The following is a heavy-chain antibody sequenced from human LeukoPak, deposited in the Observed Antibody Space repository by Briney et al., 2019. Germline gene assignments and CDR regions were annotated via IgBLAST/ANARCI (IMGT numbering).Heavy chain of an antibody. D-gene: IGHD3-10*01. J-gene: IGHJ4*02. CDR3: ARGDVWFGEIDY. CDR1: GFTFSTYT. CDR2: ISSSSSYI. Sequence: GGPLSLSCAASGFTFSTYTMNWVRQAPGKGLEWVSSISSSSSYIYYADSVKGRFTISRDNAKNSLYLQMNSLRAEDTAVYYCARGDVWFGEIDYWGQGTLVTVSS. V-gene: IGHV3-21*01.